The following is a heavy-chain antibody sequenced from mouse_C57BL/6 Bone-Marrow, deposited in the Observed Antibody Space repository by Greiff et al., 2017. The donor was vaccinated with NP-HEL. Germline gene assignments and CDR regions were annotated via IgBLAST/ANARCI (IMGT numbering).Heavy chain of an antibody. J-gene: IGHJ2*01. CDR1: GFTFNTYA. CDR2: IRSKSSNYAT. D-gene: IGHD1-1*02. CDR3: VREGLSGGSDY. Sequence: EVHLVESGGGLVQPKGSLKLSCAASGFTFNTYAMHWVRQAPGKGLEWVARIRSKSSNYATYYADSVKDRFTIPRDDSQSIIYLQMNNLKTEDPAMYYCVREGLSGGSDYWGQGTTLTVSS. V-gene: IGHV10-3*01.